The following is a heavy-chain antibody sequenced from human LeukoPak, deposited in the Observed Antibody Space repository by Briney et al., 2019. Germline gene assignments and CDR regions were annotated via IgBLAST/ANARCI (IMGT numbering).Heavy chain of an antibody. CDR2: INLSGSAQ. V-gene: IGHV3-7*01. CDR1: GFDFSAYW. J-gene: IGHJ4*02. D-gene: IGHD5-24*01. CDR3: AAWGLHNY. Sequence: GGSLRLSCSASGFDFSAYWMNWVRQAPGKGPEWVANINLSGSAQLYVDSVEGRCTISRDNAKSALYLQMNGLRVEDTAVYYCAAWGLHNYWVQGTLVTVSS.